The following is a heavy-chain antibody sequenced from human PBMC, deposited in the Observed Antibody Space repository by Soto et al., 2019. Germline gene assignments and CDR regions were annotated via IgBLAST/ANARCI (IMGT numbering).Heavy chain of an antibody. CDR3: ARGGVSTRTFDY. CDR2: IYPSDSDT. Sequence: GESLKISCKGSGYNFAGYWIAWLRQMPRKGVELMGIIYPSDSDTRYKPSLQGQVTISADKSISSAYLQWSSMSVSDTAMYCCARGGVSTRTFDYWGQGTPVTVSS. D-gene: IGHD3-3*01. J-gene: IGHJ4*02. CDR1: GYNFAGYW. V-gene: IGHV5-51*01.